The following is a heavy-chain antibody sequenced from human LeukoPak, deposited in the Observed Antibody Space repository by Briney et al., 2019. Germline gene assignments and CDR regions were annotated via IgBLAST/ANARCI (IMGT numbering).Heavy chain of an antibody. CDR3: VYSGDYEKGY. D-gene: IGHD4-17*01. Sequence: GGSLRLSCAASGFTFTSYNMNWVRRAPGKGLEWVSSITSSSSYIYYADSVKGRFTISRDNAKNSLYLQMDSLRVEDTAVYYCVYSGDYEKGYWGQGTLVTVSS. J-gene: IGHJ4*02. CDR2: ITSSSSYI. CDR1: GFTFTSYN. V-gene: IGHV3-21*06.